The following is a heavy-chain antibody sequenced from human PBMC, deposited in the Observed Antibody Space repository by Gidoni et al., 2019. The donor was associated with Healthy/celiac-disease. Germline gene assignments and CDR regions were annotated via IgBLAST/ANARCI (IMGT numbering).Heavy chain of an antibody. CDR2: ISGSGGST. CDR3: ASPSESSGYMGDAFDI. D-gene: IGHD3-22*01. CDR1: GFTFSRYA. V-gene: IGHV3-23*01. Sequence: EVQLLESGGGLVQPGGSLRLSCAASGFTFSRYAMSWVRQAPGKGLEWVSAISGSGGSTYYADSVKGRFTISRDNSKNTLYLQMNSLRAEDTAVYYCASPSESSGYMGDAFDIWGQGTMVTVSS. J-gene: IGHJ3*02.